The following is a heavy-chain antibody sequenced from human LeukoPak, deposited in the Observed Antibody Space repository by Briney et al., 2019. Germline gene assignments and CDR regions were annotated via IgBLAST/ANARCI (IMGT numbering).Heavy chain of an antibody. V-gene: IGHV4-39*01. CDR1: GGSITSNSYY. J-gene: IGHJ4*02. D-gene: IGHD3-3*01. Sequence: PSETLSLTCTVSGGSITSNSYYGGWIRQPPGKGLEGIGSTYYSGSTYYNPSLKSRVTISVDTSKNQFSLKLSSVTAADTAVYYCARQNYDFWSGYYTHWGQGTLVTVSS. CDR3: ARQNYDFWSGYYTH. CDR2: TYYSGST.